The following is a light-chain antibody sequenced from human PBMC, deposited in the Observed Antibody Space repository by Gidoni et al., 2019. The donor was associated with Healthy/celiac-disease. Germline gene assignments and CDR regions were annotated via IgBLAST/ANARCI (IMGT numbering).Light chain of an antibody. CDR1: QGISRY. J-gene: IGKJ4*01. V-gene: IGKV1-8*01. CDR2: AAS. CDR3: QQYYSYPLT. Sequence: AIRMTHSPSSFSASTGDRVTITYRASQGISRYLAWYQQKPGKAPKLMIYAASTLQRVVPSRFSGRGSGTDFTLTISGLQSEDVATYYWQQYYSYPLTFGGGTKVEIK.